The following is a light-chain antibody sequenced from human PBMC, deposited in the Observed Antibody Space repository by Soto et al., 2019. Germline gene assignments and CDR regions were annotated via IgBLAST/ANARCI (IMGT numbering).Light chain of an antibody. CDR3: QQYNNWPPWT. V-gene: IGKV3-15*01. Sequence: IVMTHSPAYLSVSPGERATLSCRASQSVSSNSAWYQQKPGQAPRLLIYGASTRTTGIPARFSGSGSGTEFTLTISSLQSEDFAVYYCQQYNNWPPWTFGQGTNVDIK. CDR1: QSVSSN. CDR2: GAS. J-gene: IGKJ1*01.